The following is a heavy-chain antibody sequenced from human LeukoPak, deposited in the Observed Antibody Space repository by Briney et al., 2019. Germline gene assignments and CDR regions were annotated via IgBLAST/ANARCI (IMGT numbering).Heavy chain of an antibody. CDR1: GYTFTSYG. D-gene: IGHD2-2*01. V-gene: IGHV1-69*13. J-gene: IGHJ4*02. CDR3: ATGSRCGSCYDY. CDR2: IIPIFGTA. Sequence: SVKVSCKASGYTFTSYGISWVRQAPGQGLEWMGGIIPIFGTANYAQKFQGRVTITADESTSTAYMELSSLRSEDTAVYYCATGSRCGSCYDYWGQGTLVTVSS.